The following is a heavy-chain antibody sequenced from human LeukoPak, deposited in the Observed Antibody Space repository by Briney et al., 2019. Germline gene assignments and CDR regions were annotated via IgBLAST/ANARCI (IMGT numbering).Heavy chain of an antibody. D-gene: IGHD3-9*01. CDR3: ARDLYYDILTGDYYYYGMDV. Sequence: SQTLSLTCAISGDSVSSNSAAWNWIRQSPSRGLEWLGRTYYRFKWYNDYAVSVKSRITINPDTSKNQFSLKLNSVTPEDTAVYYCARDLYYDILTGDYYYYGMDVWGKGTTVTVSS. V-gene: IGHV6-1*01. J-gene: IGHJ6*04. CDR2: TYYRFKWYN. CDR1: GDSVSSNSAA.